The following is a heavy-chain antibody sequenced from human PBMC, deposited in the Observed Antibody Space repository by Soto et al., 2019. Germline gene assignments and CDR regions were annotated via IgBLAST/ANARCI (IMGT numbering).Heavy chain of an antibody. J-gene: IGHJ4*02. CDR3: AHSKTSGMRYYFDY. V-gene: IGHV2-5*02. CDR1: GFSLSTTRVG. Sequence: QITLKESGPTLVKPTQTLTLTCTFSGFSLSTTRVGVGWIRQPPGEALEWLALLYWDDDKLHSPSLKRRLTITKDTSKNQVVLTLTNMDPVDTATYYCAHSKTSGMRYYFDYWGQGTLVTVSS. CDR2: LYWDDDK.